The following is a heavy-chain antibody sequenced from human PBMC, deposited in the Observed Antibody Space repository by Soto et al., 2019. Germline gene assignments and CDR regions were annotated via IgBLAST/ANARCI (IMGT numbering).Heavy chain of an antibody. CDR1: GFTFSSYG. CDR3: AKDIVVVPAALMTNYYYYYGMDV. D-gene: IGHD2-2*01. V-gene: IGHV3-30*18. J-gene: IGHJ6*02. CDR2: ISYDGSNK. Sequence: GESLKISCAASGFTFSSYGMHWVRQAPGKGLEWVAVISYDGSNKYYADSVKGRFTISRDNSKTTLYLQMNSLRAEDMAVYYWAKDIVVVPAALMTNYYYYYGMDVWGQGTTVTVSS.